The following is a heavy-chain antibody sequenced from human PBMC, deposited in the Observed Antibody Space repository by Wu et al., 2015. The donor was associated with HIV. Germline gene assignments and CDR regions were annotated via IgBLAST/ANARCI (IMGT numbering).Heavy chain of an antibody. CDR3: ARDLHGSGSYYNNAFDI. CDR1: GGTLRDYA. V-gene: IGHV1-18*04. D-gene: IGHD3-10*01. J-gene: IGHJ3*02. CDR2: ISAYNGNT. Sequence: QVQLVQSGAEVKKPGSSVKVSCKASGGTLRDYAISWVRQAPGQGLEWMGWISAYNGNTNYAQKLQGRVTMTTDTSTSTAYMELRSLRSDDTAVYYCARDLHGSGSYYNNAFDIWGQGTMVTVSS.